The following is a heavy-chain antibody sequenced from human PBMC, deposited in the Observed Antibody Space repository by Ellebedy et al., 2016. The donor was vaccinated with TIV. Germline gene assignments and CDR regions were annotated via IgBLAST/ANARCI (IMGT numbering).Heavy chain of an antibody. CDR3: AGWTGYSMFFFDY. V-gene: IGHV1-18*04. CDR2: ISAYNDNT. D-gene: IGHD3/OR15-3a*01. J-gene: IGHJ4*02. Sequence: AASVKVSCKASGYSFSNYGIKWVRQVPGQGLESLGWISAYNDNTNYAQNFQGRVTMTTDTSTNTAYLELRSLRPDDTAVYYCAGWTGYSMFFFDYWGQGTLVTVSS. CDR1: GYSFSNYG.